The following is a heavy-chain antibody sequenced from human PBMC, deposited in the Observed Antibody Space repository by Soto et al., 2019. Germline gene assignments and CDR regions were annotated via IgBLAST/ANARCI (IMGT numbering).Heavy chain of an antibody. CDR2: IHYSGYT. D-gene: IGHD3-16*01. Sequence: SETLSLTCTASGGSISGHYWSWIRRPPGKGLEWIGYIHYSGYTNYNPSLQSRATILVDTSNNHFSLRLSSVTATDAGIYYCARLGVMRFEGGYNYHSMDVWGQGTTVTVSS. CDR3: ARLGVMRFEGGYNYHSMDV. V-gene: IGHV4-59*11. J-gene: IGHJ6*02. CDR1: GGSISGHY.